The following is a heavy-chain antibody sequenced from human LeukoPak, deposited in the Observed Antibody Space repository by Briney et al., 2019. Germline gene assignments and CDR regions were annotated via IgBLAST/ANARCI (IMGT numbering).Heavy chain of an antibody. D-gene: IGHD3-10*01. Sequence: LRLSCAASGFTFSSYAMHWVRQPPGKGLEWIGSIYYSGSTYYNPSLKSRVTISVDTSKNQFSLKLSSVTAADTAVYYCARPDPSYYYGSGDGTFDYWGQGTLVTVSS. CDR3: ARPDPSYYYGSGDGTFDY. CDR1: GFTFSSYAMH. J-gene: IGHJ4*02. CDR2: IYYSGST. V-gene: IGHV4-39*01.